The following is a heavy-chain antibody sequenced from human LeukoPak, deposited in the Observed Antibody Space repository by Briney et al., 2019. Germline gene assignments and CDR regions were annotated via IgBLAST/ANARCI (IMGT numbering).Heavy chain of an antibody. D-gene: IGHD6-13*01. CDR3: ATVDWGIAAAGTTDAFDI. V-gene: IGHV1-24*01. CDR2: FDPEDGET. CDR1: GYTLTELS. J-gene: IGHJ3*02. Sequence: ASVKVSCKVSGYTLTELSMHRVRQAPGKGLEWMGGFDPEDGETIYAQKFQGRVTMTEDTSTDTAYMELSSLRSEDTAVYYCATVDWGIAAAGTTDAFDIWGQGTMVTVSS.